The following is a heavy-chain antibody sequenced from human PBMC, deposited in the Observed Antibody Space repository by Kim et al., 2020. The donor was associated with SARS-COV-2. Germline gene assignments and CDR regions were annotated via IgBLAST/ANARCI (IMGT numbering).Heavy chain of an antibody. D-gene: IGHD3-10*01. V-gene: IGHV3-48*02. Sequence: GGSLRLSCAASGFTFSSYSMNWVRQAPGKGLEWVSYISSSSSTIYYADSVKGRFTISSDNAKNSLYLQMNSLRDEDTAVYYCAREGAYYYGSGMDYWGQGTLVTVSS. CDR2: ISSSSSTI. CDR3: AREGAYYYGSGMDY. CDR1: GFTFSSYS. J-gene: IGHJ4*02.